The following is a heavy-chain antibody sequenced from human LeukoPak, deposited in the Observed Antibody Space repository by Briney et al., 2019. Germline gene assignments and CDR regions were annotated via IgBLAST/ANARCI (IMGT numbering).Heavy chain of an antibody. CDR2: IYYSGRT. D-gene: IGHD3-22*01. CDR1: GGSISTYF. V-gene: IGHV4-59*12. CDR3: ARDTYYYDSGGYDDAFDI. J-gene: IGHJ3*02. Sequence: SETLSLTCTVSGGSISTYFRSWIRQPLGRGLEWIGHIYYSGRTNYNPPLKSRVTISVDTSKNQFSLKLSSVTAADTAVYYCARDTYYYDSGGYDDAFDIWGPGTTVTVSS.